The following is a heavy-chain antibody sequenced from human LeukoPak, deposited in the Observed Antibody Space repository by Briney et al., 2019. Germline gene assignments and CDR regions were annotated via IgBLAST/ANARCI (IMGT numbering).Heavy chain of an antibody. Sequence: PSETLSLTCTVSGGSISSYYWNWIRQPPGKGLEWIGSIYYSGSTDYNPSLKSRVTISVDTSKNQFSLKLSSVTAADTAVYYCARGLVYYDSSGRFDYWGQGTLVTVSS. CDR3: ARGLVYYDSSGRFDY. CDR2: IYYSGST. V-gene: IGHV4-59*12. D-gene: IGHD3-22*01. J-gene: IGHJ4*02. CDR1: GGSISSYY.